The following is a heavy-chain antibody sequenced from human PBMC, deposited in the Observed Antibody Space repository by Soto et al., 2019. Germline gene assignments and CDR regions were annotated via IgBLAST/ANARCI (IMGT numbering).Heavy chain of an antibody. CDR1: GFTFSSYG. V-gene: IGHV3-30*18. CDR2: ISDDGSNK. D-gene: IGHD3-22*01. J-gene: IGHJ4*02. Sequence: GGSLGLSCAASGFTFSSYGMHWVRQAPGKGLEWVAVISDDGSNKYYADSLKGRFTISRDNSKNTLYLQMNSLRAEDTAVYYCAKEWVYDTSGWSFDYWGQGT. CDR3: AKEWVYDTSGWSFDY.